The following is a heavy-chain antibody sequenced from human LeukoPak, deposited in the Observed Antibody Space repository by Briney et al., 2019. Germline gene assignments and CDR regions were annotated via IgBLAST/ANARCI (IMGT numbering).Heavy chain of an antibody. Sequence: PGGSLRLSCAASGFTFSDYYMSWIRQAPGKGLEWVSYISSSGSTIYYADSVKGRFTISRDNAKNSLYLQMNSLRAEDTAVYYCARDPSFSLPYYYMDVWGKGTTVTVSS. CDR1: GFTFSDYY. D-gene: IGHD5/OR15-5a*01. V-gene: IGHV3-11*01. CDR3: ARDPSFSLPYYYMDV. J-gene: IGHJ6*03. CDR2: ISSSGSTI.